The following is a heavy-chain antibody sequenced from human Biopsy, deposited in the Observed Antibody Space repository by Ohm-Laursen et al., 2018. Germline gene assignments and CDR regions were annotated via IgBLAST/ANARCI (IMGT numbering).Heavy chain of an antibody. CDR1: GYTFTGYY. CDR3: VRSRAGGATWGMDV. CDR2: INPDNGGT. J-gene: IGHJ6*02. V-gene: IGHV1-2*02. Sequence: ASVKVSCKASGYTFTGYYLHWVRQAPGQGLEGMGWINPDNGGTNHAQKFQGRVTVTRDTSISTAYVEVTSLRSDDTAVYYCVRSRAGGATWGMDVWGQGTTVTVSS. D-gene: IGHD3-16*01.